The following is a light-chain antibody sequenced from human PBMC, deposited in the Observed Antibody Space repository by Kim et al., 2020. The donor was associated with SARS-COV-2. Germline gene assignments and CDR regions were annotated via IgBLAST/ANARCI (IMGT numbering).Light chain of an antibody. CDR1: KLGDKY. CDR3: QAWDSSIYV. V-gene: IGLV3-1*01. Sequence: SYELTQPPSVSVSPGQTASITCSGDKLGDKYAAWYQQKPGQSPVVVIFRDNRRPSGILERFSGSNTGNTATLTISGTQAMDDADYYCQAWDSSIYVFGTGTKVTAL. CDR2: RDN. J-gene: IGLJ1*01.